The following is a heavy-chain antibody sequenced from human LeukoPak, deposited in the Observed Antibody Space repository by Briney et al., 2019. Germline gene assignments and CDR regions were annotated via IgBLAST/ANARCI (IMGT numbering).Heavy chain of an antibody. J-gene: IGHJ6*02. CDR2: ISGSGGST. Sequence: GGSLRLSCAASGFTFSSYAMSWVRQAPGKGLEWVSGISGSGGSTYYADSVKGRFTISRDSSKNTLYLQMNSLRAEDTALYYCAKINRDGMDVWGQGTTVTVSS. CDR1: GFTFSSYA. CDR3: AKINRDGMDV. V-gene: IGHV3-23*01.